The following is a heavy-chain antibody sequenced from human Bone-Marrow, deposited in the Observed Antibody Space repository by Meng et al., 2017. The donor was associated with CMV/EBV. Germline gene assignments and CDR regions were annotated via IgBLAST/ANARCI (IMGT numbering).Heavy chain of an antibody. V-gene: IGHV3-7*03. CDR2: IKQRGSEA. CDR3: ARVSGSYYYFGMDV. J-gene: IGHJ6*02. D-gene: IGHD1-26*01. CDR1: GFTFSNYY. Sequence: GGSLRLSCVASGFTFSNYYMSWVRQAPGKGLEWVANIKQRGSEAFYVDSVKGRFTISRDSSKNTLHLQMNSLRAEDTAVYYCARVSGSYYYFGMDVWGQGTTVTVSS.